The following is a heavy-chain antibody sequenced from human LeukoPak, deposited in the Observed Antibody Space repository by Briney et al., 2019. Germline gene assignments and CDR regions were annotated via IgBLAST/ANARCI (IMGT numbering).Heavy chain of an antibody. CDR3: ARGWRGAARPPRPVDY. CDR2: INHSGST. V-gene: IGHV4-34*01. J-gene: IGHJ4*02. D-gene: IGHD6-6*01. CDR1: GGSFSGYY. Sequence: SETLSLTCAVYGGSFSGYYWSGIRQPPGKGLEWIGEINHSGSTNYNPSLKSRVTISVDTSKNQFSLKLSSVTAADTAVYYCARGWRGAARPPRPVDYWGQGTLVTVSS.